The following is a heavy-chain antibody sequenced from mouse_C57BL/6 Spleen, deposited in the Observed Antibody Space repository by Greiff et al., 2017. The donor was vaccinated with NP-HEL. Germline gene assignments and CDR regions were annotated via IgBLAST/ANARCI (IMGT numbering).Heavy chain of an antibody. CDR1: GYTFTSYW. CDR3: ARLGGPAWFAY. D-gene: IGHD1-1*02. CDR2: IDPSDSYT. J-gene: IGHJ3*01. V-gene: IGHV1-50*01. Sequence: QVQLQQPGAELVKPGASVKLSCKASGYTFTSYWMQWVKQRPGQGLEWIGEIDPSDSYTHYNQKFKGKATLTVDTYSSTAYMQLSSLTSDDSAVYYCARLGGPAWFAYWGQGTLVTVSA.